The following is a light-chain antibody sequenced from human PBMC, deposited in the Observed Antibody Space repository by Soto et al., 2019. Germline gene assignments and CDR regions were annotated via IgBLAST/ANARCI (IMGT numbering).Light chain of an antibody. V-gene: IGKV1-39*01. CDR1: QSISSY. CDR2: AAS. CDR3: QQSYSTMYT. J-gene: IGKJ2*01. Sequence: DIQMTQSPSSLSASVGDRVTITCRASQSISSYLNWYQQKPGKAPKLLLYAASSLQSGVTSRFSGSGSGTDFTLTISSLQPEDFATYYCQQSYSTMYTFGQGTKLEIK.